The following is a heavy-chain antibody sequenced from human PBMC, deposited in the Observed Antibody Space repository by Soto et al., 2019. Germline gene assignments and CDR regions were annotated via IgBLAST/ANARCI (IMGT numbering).Heavy chain of an antibody. J-gene: IGHJ6*03. CDR2: INDSGDI. CDR1: GGSFSGYQ. CDR3: ARGLILWFGELSRRGGYYYYMDV. V-gene: IGHV4-34*01. D-gene: IGHD3-10*01. Sequence: QVQLQQWGAGLLKPSETLSLTCAVYGGSFSGYQWSWIRQTPGKGLEWIGGINDSGDINYNPSLKSRVTILVDSPKKQTFLRLSSVTAAATAVYYCARGLILWFGELSRRGGYYYYMDVWGKGTTVTVSS.